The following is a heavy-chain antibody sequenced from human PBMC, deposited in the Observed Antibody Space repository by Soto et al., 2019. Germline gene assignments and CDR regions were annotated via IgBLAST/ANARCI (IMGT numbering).Heavy chain of an antibody. CDR2: INHSGST. V-gene: IGHV4-34*01. CDR3: ARGRRGYYYYYGMDV. Sequence: SETPSLTCAVYGGSFSGYYWSWIRQPPGKGLEWIGEINHSGSTNYNPSLKSRVTISVDTSKNQFSLKLSSVTAADTAVYYCARGRRGYYYYYGMDVWGQGTTVTVSS. D-gene: IGHD6-25*01. CDR1: GGSFSGYY. J-gene: IGHJ6*02.